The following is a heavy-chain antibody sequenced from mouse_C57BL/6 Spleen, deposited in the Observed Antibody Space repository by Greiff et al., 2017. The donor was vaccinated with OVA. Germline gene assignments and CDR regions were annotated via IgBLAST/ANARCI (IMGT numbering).Heavy chain of an antibody. V-gene: IGHV1-76*01. D-gene: IGHD1-1*01. CDR2: IYPGSGNT. J-gene: IGHJ2*01. CDR1: GYTFTDYY. CDR3: AREVLLLDY. Sequence: VKLVESGAELVRPGASVKLSCKASGYTFTDYYINWVKQRPGQGLEWIARIYPGSGNTYYNEKFKGKATLTAEKSSSTAYMQLSSLTSEDSAVYFCAREVLLLDYWGQGTTLTVSS.